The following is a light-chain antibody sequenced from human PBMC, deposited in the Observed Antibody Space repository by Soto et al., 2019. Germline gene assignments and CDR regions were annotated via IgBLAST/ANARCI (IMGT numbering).Light chain of an antibody. CDR1: SGDVGGYNY. V-gene: IGLV2-14*01. J-gene: IGLJ1*01. Sequence: QSVLTQPASVSGSPGQSITISCTGTSGDVGGYNYVSWYQQHPGKAPKLMIYEVSNRPSGVSNRFSASKSGNTASLTISGLQAEDETDYYCSSYTSSGTYVFGTGTRSPS. CDR2: EVS. CDR3: SSYTSSGTYV.